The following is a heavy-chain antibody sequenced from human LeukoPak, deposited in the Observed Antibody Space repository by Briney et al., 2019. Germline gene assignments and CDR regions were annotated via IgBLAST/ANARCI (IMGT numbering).Heavy chain of an antibody. V-gene: IGHV4-38-2*02. J-gene: IGHJ4*02. CDR2: IYHSGST. D-gene: IGHD6-13*01. CDR1: GYSISSGYY. Sequence: PSETLSLTCTVSGYSISSGYYWGWIRQPPGKGLEWIGSIYHSGSTYYNPSLKSRVTISVDTSKNQFSLKLSSVTAADTAVYYCARVTCGSSWPPEGRYFDYWGQGTLVTVSS. CDR3: ARVTCGSSWPPEGRYFDY.